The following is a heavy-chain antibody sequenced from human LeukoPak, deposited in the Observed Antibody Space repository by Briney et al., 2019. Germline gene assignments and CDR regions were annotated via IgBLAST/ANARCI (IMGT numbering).Heavy chain of an antibody. D-gene: IGHD6-19*01. CDR2: IYYSGST. CDR1: GDSISSYY. J-gene: IGHJ5*02. V-gene: IGHV4-59*08. CDR3: ARHGGSGWYSGWFDP. Sequence: KPSETLSLTCTVSGDSISSYYWSWLRQPPGKGLEWLGYIYYSGSTNYNPSLKSRVTISVDTSKNQFSLKLSSVTAADTAVYYCARHGGSGWYSGWFDPWGQGTLVTVSS.